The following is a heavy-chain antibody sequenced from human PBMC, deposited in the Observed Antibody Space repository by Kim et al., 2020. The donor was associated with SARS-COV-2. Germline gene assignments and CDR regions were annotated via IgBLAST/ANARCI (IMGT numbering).Heavy chain of an antibody. Sequence: SETLSLTCTVSGGSISSYYWSWIRQPPGKGLEWIGYIYYSGSTNYNPSLKSRVTISVDTSKNQFSLKLSSVTAADTAVYYCATTGGYDFWSGYYNHYGMDVWGQGTTVTVSS. J-gene: IGHJ6*02. D-gene: IGHD3-3*01. CDR2: IYYSGST. CDR3: ATTGGYDFWSGYYNHYGMDV. CDR1: GGSISSYY. V-gene: IGHV4-59*13.